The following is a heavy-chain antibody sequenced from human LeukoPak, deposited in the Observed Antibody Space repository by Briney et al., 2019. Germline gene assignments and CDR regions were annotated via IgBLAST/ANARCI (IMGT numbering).Heavy chain of an antibody. Sequence: GGSLRLSCAASGFTFSSYCMSWVRQAPGKGLEWVANIKQDGSEKYYVDSVKGRFTISRDNAKNSLYLQMNSLRAEDTAVYYCARVSGYGAGYFDYWGQGTLVTVSS. J-gene: IGHJ4*02. CDR1: GFTFSSYC. D-gene: IGHD4-17*01. CDR2: IKQDGSEK. CDR3: ARVSGYGAGYFDY. V-gene: IGHV3-7*01.